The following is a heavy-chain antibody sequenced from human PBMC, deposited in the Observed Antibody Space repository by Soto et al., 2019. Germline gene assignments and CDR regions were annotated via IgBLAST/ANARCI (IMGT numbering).Heavy chain of an antibody. V-gene: IGHV3-43*01. J-gene: IGHJ5*02. CDR2: ISWDGGST. Sequence: GGSLRLSCAASGFTFDDYTMHWVRQAPGKGLEWVSLISWDGGSTYYADSVKGRFTISRDNSKNSLYLQMNSLRTEDTALYYCAKYMVQGKISWFDPWGQGTLVTVSS. CDR1: GFTFDDYT. D-gene: IGHD3-10*01. CDR3: AKYMVQGKISWFDP.